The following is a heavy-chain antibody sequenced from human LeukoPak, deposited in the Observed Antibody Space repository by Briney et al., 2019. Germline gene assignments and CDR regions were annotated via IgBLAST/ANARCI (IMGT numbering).Heavy chain of an antibody. CDR3: ARDDNSGYSDDAFDI. CDR1: GGSISSYY. D-gene: IGHD5-12*01. CDR2: IHTRGGT. J-gene: IGHJ3*02. Sequence: SENLSLTCSVSGGSISSYYWSWLRQPAGKGLEWIGRIHTRGGTEDNPSLKNRATMSIDTSKNQFSLKLISVTAADTAVYFCARDDNSGYSDDAFDIWGQGTLVTVSS. V-gene: IGHV4-4*07.